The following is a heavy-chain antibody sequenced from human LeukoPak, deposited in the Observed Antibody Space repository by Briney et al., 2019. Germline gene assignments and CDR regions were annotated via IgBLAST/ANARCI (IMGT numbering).Heavy chain of an antibody. V-gene: IGHV3-30-3*01. J-gene: IGHJ4*02. CDR1: GFPFTVYP. CDR2: SSSDETYK. D-gene: IGHD5/OR15-5a*01. Sequence: GGSLRLSCAASGFPFTVYPTHWVRQAPGKGLEWVSVSSSDETYKFYADSMRGRFTISRDNSKNRLYLQMSDLRAEDTAVYFCARSVSGVWLFDYWGRGTLVTVSS. CDR3: ARSVSGVWLFDY.